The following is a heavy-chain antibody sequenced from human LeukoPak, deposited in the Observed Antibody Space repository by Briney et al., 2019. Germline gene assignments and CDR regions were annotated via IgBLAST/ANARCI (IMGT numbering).Heavy chain of an antibody. V-gene: IGHV1-69*04. CDR2: IIPILGIA. CDR1: GGTFSSYA. CDR3: ARDLSGSSDRTGY. J-gene: IGHJ4*02. D-gene: IGHD1-26*01. Sequence: SVKVSCKASGGTFSSYAISWVRQAPGQGLEWMGRIIPILGIANYAQKFQGRVTITADKSTSTAYMELSSLRSEDTAAYYCARDLSGSSDRTGYWGQGTLVTVSS.